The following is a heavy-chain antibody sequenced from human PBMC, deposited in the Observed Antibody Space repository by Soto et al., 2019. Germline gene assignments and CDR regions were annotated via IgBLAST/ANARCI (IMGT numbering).Heavy chain of an antibody. Sequence: GGSLRLSCAASGFTVSSNYMSWVRQAPGKGLEWVSVIYSGGSTYYADSVKGRFTISRDNSKNTLYLQMNSLRAEDTAVYYCARGSHYSPPYYFDYWGQGTLVTVSS. D-gene: IGHD3-10*01. V-gene: IGHV3-53*01. CDR1: GFTVSSNY. CDR3: ARGSHYSPPYYFDY. CDR2: IYSGGST. J-gene: IGHJ4*02.